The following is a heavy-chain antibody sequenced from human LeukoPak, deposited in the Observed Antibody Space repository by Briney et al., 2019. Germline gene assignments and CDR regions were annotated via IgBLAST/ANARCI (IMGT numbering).Heavy chain of an antibody. J-gene: IGHJ4*02. CDR2: IFYSGST. V-gene: IGHV4-59*01. D-gene: IGHD3-22*01. CDR3: ASHFYDSSYFDS. Sequence: KSSETLSLTCSVFGGSISTYYWSWIRQPPGKGLEWLGYIFYSGSTNYNPSLKSRVTISADTSKNQFSLKLSSVTAADTAVYYRASHFYDSSYFDSWGQGTLVTVSS. CDR1: GGSISTYY.